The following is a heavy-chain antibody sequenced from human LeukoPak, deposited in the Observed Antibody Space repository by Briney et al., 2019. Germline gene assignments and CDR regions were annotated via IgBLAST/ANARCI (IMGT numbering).Heavy chain of an antibody. D-gene: IGHD6-19*01. J-gene: IGHJ4*02. CDR2: ISGSGGST. V-gene: IGHV3-23*01. Sequence: GGSLRLSCAASGFTFSSYAMSWVRQAPGKGLEWVSAISGSGGSTYYADSVKGRFTISRDNSKNTLYLQMNSLRAEDTAVYYCAKISRYGVGGTGCDYWGQGTLVTVSS. CDR3: AKISRYGVGGTGCDY. CDR1: GFTFSSYA.